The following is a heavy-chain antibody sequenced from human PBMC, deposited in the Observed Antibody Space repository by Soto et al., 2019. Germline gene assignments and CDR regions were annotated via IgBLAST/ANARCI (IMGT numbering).Heavy chain of an antibody. J-gene: IGHJ6*02. Sequence: GGALRLSCAASGFTFSSYSIHWVRQAPGKGLEWAGVIAYDGNNKYYADSVKGRFTISRDNSKNTLFLQMNSLGAEDMAVYYCARALGGYYGVDVWGQGTSVTVSS. CDR1: GFTFSSYS. CDR3: ARALGGYYGVDV. CDR2: IAYDGNNK. V-gene: IGHV3-30-3*01.